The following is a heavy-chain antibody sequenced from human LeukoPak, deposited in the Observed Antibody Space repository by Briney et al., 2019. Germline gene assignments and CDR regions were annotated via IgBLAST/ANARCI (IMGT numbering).Heavy chain of an antibody. J-gene: IGHJ3*02. CDR1: GGSISSYH. CDR2: VYTSGST. D-gene: IGHD3-3*01. Sequence: SETLPLTCTISGGSISSYHWSWIRQPAGKGLEWIGRVYTSGSTNYNPSLKSRVTMSVDTSKSQFSLKLSSVTAADTAVYYCAALSGYYAFDIWGQGTMVTVSS. CDR3: AALSGYYAFDI. V-gene: IGHV4-4*07.